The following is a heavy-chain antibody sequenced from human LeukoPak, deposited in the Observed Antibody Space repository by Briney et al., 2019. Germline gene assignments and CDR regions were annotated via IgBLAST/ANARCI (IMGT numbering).Heavy chain of an antibody. V-gene: IGHV3-23*01. CDR1: GFPFSDFS. Sequence: GSLRLSCATSGFPFSDFSMTWVRQAPGKGLEWISTTNSGGTTTYYAESVKGRFTISRDNFKNALYLQMSSLRVEDTAIYYCAKQSYARSLGEGGPGTLVTVSS. CDR2: TNSGGTTT. J-gene: IGHJ4*02. D-gene: IGHD3-10*02. CDR3: AKQSYARSLGE.